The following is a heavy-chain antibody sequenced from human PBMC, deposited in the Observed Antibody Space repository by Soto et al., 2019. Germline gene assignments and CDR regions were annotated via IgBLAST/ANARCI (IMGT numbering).Heavy chain of an antibody. CDR2: ICSGRGNK. V-gene: IGHV3-30-3*01. D-gene: IGHD2-2*01. Sequence: GGSLRLSCAASGFTFSSYAMHWVRQAPGKGLEWVADICSGRGNKYYADSVKGRFTISRDNAKNSLYLQMDSLRAEDTAVYYATRSAYMDVWGTGTTVTVSS. CDR1: GFTFSSYA. CDR3: TRSAYMDV. J-gene: IGHJ6*03.